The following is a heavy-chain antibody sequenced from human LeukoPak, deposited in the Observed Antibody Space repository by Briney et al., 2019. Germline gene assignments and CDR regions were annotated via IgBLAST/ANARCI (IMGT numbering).Heavy chain of an antibody. V-gene: IGHV4-59*01. J-gene: IGHJ4*02. CDR1: GGSISNYY. Sequence: SETLSLTCSVSGGSISNYYWSWIRQSPGKGPEWIGYIYNSGSTNYNPSLKSPVTISLDTSKKQFSLKLTSVTAADTAIYYCATEYCASSSCRFDSWGQGTLVTVSS. CDR3: ATEYCASSSCRFDS. D-gene: IGHD2-2*01. CDR2: IYNSGST.